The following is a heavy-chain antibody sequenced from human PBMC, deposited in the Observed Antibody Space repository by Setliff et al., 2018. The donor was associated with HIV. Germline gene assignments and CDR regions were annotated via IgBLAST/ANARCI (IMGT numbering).Heavy chain of an antibody. V-gene: IGHV3-74*01. CDR3: VRGSGYYYFDN. CDR2: MNTDGSST. D-gene: IGHD3-22*01. J-gene: IGHJ4*02. Sequence: GGSLRLSCAASGFAFSSYWMHWVRQAPGKGLVWVFGMNTDGSSTRYADSVKGRFTISRDNAKNMLYLQMNSLSADDTAVYYCVRGSGYYYFDNWGQGTLVTVSS. CDR1: GFAFSSYW.